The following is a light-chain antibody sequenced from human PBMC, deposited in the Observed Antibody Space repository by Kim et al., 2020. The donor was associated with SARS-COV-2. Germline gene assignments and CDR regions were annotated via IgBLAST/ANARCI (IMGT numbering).Light chain of an antibody. Sequence: GQTAMMTCPGEVLAKKEGRWLDQKPSQSPVLVIHKDSGRPSGIRERFSGSTSGTTVTLTISGAQVEDEADYYCYSAADNNVIFGGGTQLTVL. J-gene: IGLJ2*01. CDR2: KDS. CDR1: VLAKKE. CDR3: YSAADNNVI. V-gene: IGLV3-27*01.